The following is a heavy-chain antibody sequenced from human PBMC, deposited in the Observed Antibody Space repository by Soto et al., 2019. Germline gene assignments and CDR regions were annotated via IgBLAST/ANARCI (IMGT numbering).Heavy chain of an antibody. CDR2: IYYSGST. Sequence: SETLSLTCTVSGGSISSYYWSWIRQPPGKGLEWIGYIYYSGSTNYNPSLKSRVTISVDTSKNQFSLKLSSVTAADTAVYYCAGVWGGAFDSWGQGTMVTVSS. J-gene: IGHJ3*01. V-gene: IGHV4-59*01. D-gene: IGHD3-10*01. CDR3: AGVWGGAFDS. CDR1: GGSISSYY.